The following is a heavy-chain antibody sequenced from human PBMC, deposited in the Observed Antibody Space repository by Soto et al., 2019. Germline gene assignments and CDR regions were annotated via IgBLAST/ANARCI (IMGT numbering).Heavy chain of an antibody. V-gene: IGHV4-34*01. CDR1: GGSFSDYH. J-gene: IGHJ6*02. CDR2: INHGGST. Sequence: SETLSLTCAVYGGSFSDYHCIWSRHPPFKGLEWIGEINHGGSTKYNPSLKSRVTISKDTSKKQVSLKLTSVTAADTAVYYCARVSVTIFGVVMGHYYYAMDVWGQGTTVTVSS. D-gene: IGHD3-3*01. CDR3: ARVSVTIFGVVMGHYYYAMDV.